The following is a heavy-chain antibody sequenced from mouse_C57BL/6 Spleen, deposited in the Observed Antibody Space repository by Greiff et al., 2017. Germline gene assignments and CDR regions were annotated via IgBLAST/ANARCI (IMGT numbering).Heavy chain of an antibody. J-gene: IGHJ3*01. D-gene: IGHD2-4*01. V-gene: IGHV5-17*01. CDR2: ISSGSSTI. CDR3: ARGDYEGFAY. Sequence: EVKLVESGGGLVKPGGSLKLSCAASGFTFSDYGMHWVRQAPEKGLEWVAYISSGSSTIYYADTVKGRFTISRDNAEKTLFLQMTDLRAEDTAMCYCARGDYEGFAYWGQGTLVTVSA. CDR1: GFTFSDYG.